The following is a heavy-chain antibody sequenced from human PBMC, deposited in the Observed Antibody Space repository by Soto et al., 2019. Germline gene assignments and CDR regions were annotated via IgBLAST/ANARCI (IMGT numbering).Heavy chain of an antibody. Sequence: SETLSLTCTVSGGSISSYYWSWIRQPPGKGLEWIGYIYYSGSTNYNPSLKSRVTISVDTSKNQFSLKLSSVTAADTAVYYCARDFYTYNWNTGNNWFDPWGQGTLVTVSS. V-gene: IGHV4-59*01. CDR3: ARDFYTYNWNTGNNWFDP. CDR2: IYYSGST. J-gene: IGHJ5*02. D-gene: IGHD1-20*01. CDR1: GGSISSYY.